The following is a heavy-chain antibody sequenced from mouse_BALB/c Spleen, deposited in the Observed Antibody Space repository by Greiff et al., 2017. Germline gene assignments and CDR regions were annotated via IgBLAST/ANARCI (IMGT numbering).Heavy chain of an antibody. V-gene: IGHV3-2*02. CDR2: ISYSGST. CDR1: GYSITSDYA. D-gene: IGHD1-1*01. J-gene: IGHJ3*01. Sequence: VQLQQSGPGLVKPSQSLSLTCTVTGYSITSDYAWNWIRQFPGNKLEWMGYISYSGSTSYNPSLKSRISITRDTSKNQFFLQLNSVTTEDTATYYCARDYGSSFPDWFAYWGQGTLVTVSA. CDR3: ARDYGSSFPDWFAY.